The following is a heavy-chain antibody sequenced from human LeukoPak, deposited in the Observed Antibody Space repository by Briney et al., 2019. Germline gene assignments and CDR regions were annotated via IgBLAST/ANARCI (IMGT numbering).Heavy chain of an antibody. CDR3: ARRKTLRYFDWLFRSTHVDY. V-gene: IGHV4-4*02. Sequence: SGTLSLTCAVSGGSISSSNWWSWVRQPPGKGLEWIGEIYHSGSTNYNPSLKSRVTISVDKSKNQFSLKLSSVTAADTAVYYCARRKTLRYFDWLFRSTHVDYWGQGTLVTVSS. D-gene: IGHD3-9*01. J-gene: IGHJ4*02. CDR1: GGSISSSNW. CDR2: IYHSGST.